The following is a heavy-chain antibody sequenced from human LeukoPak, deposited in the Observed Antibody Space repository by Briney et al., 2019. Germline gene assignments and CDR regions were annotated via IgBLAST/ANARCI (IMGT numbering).Heavy chain of an antibody. CDR2: IDQDGNEE. CDR1: GFTFSMYW. D-gene: IGHD3-16*01. V-gene: IGHV3-7*04. CDR3: ARRGGGSNWFDP. Sequence: GGSLRLSCAASGFTFSMYWMGWVRQAPGKGLEWVANIDQDGNEEYYVDSMKGRFTISRDNAKNSLYLQMNSLRAEDTAVYYCARRGGGSNWFDPWGQGTLVTVSS. J-gene: IGHJ5*02.